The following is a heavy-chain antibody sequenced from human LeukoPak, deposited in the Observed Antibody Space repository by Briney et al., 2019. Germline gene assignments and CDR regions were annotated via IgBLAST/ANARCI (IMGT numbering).Heavy chain of an antibody. CDR3: GREGYSYGFDY. V-gene: IGHV4-61*08. CDR2: MYHTGSS. Sequence: SETLSLTCTVSGGSVSSADFYWTWIRQLPGKGLEWIGYMYHTGSSNYNFALKSRVTISIDSSKNQFSLKLSSVTAADTAVYYCGREGYSYGFDYWGQGTLVTVSS. J-gene: IGHJ4*02. D-gene: IGHD5-18*01. CDR1: GGSVSSADFY.